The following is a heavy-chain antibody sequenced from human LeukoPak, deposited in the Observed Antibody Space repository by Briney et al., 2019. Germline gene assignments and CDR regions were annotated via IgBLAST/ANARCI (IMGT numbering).Heavy chain of an antibody. CDR2: IGNKVSNYAT. V-gene: IGHV3-73*01. J-gene: IGHJ4*02. D-gene: IGHD3-3*01. CDR3: AGNYDSWTGLNY. CDR1: GFTFSGSA. Sequence: GGSLRLSCAASGFTFSGSAMHWVRQASGKGLEWVGHIGNKVSNYATEYAASLRGRFTISRDDSKDTAYRQVNSLKTEDTAVYYCAGNYDSWTGLNYWGQGTLVTVSS.